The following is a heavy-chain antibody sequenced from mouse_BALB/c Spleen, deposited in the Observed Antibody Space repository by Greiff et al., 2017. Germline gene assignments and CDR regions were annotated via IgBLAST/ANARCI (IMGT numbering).Heavy chain of an antibody. V-gene: IGHV5-6-4*01. CDR3: TREDEYGGFAY. J-gene: IGHJ3*01. CDR2: ISSGGSYT. Sequence: EVKVVESGGGLVKPGGSLKLSCAASGFTFSSYTMSWVRQTPEKRLEWVATISSGGSYTYYPDSVKGRFTISRDTAKKALYLQMSSLKSEDTAMYYCTREDEYGGFAYWGQGTLVTVSA. D-gene: IGHD1-2*01. CDR1: GFTFSSYT.